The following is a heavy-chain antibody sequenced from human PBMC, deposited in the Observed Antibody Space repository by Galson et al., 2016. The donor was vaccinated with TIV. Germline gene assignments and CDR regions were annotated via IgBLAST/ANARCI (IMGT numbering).Heavy chain of an antibody. J-gene: IGHJ2*01. V-gene: IGHV3-21*06. D-gene: IGHD6-19*01. Sequence: SLRLSCAASGFTFSSNTMNWVRQAPGKGLEWVSYISRDSRYTYYADSVKGRFTVSRDNGDNALYLQMNSLRAEDTAVYYCARDSGAEGAYYSSYWHFDLWGRGTLVTVSS. CDR1: GFTFSSNT. CDR2: ISRDSRYT. CDR3: ARDSGAEGAYYSSYWHFDL.